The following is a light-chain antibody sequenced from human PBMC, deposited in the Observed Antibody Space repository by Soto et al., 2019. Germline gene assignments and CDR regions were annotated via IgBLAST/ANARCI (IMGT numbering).Light chain of an antibody. Sequence: QSVLTQPRSVSGSPGQSVTISCTGTSSDVGAYDYVSWYQQHPGKAPQLMIYDVSKRPSGVPDRFSGSKSGNTASLTISGLQAEDEADYYCCSYAGSYASDYVFGAGTKVTVL. CDR2: DVS. J-gene: IGLJ1*01. CDR1: SSDVGAYDY. CDR3: CSYAGSYASDYV. V-gene: IGLV2-11*01.